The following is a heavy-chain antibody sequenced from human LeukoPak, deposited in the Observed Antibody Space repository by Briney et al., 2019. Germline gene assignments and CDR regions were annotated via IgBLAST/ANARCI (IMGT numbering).Heavy chain of an antibody. V-gene: IGHV3-9*01. CDR1: GFTFDDYA. CDR3: AKGKTGTYPIDAFDI. Sequence: GGSLRLSCAASGFTFDDYAMHWVRQAPGKGLEWVSGISWNSGSIGYADSVKGRFTISRDNAKNSLYLQMNSLRAEDTAVYYCAKGKTGTYPIDAFDIWGQGTMVTVSS. D-gene: IGHD1-7*01. CDR2: ISWNSGSI. J-gene: IGHJ3*02.